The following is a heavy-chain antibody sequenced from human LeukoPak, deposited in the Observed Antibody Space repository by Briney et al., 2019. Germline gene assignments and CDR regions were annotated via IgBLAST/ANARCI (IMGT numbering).Heavy chain of an antibody. CDR1: GFTFSSYA. V-gene: IGHV3-30-3*01. D-gene: IGHD3-10*01. Sequence: GGSLRLSCAASGFTFSSYAMHWVRQAPGKGLEWVAVISYDGSNKYYADSVKGRFTISRDNSKNTLYLQMNSLRAEDTAVYYCAKIDGSGTLDPFDIWGQGTLITVSS. CDR2: ISYDGSNK. J-gene: IGHJ3*02. CDR3: AKIDGSGTLDPFDI.